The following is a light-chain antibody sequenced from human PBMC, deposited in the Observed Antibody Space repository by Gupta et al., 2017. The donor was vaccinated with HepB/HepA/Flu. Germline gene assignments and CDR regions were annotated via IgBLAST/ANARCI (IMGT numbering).Light chain of an antibody. J-gene: IGKJ1*01. CDR1: QSIATY. Sequence: DIQMTQSPSSLSASVGDRVTITCRAIQSIATYLNWYQQRPGTGKTTKLLIFSASKVQSGVPSRFRGSGSGTXFRRTIXNLQREDFPTSDFQQCSNEPWTFGXGTKV. CDR2: SAS. CDR3: QQCSNEPWT. V-gene: IGKV1-39*01.